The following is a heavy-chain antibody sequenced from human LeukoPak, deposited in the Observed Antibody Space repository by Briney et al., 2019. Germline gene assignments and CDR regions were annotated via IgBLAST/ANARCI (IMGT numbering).Heavy chain of an antibody. CDR3: ARSIGYCSSTSCSYYYYYMDV. J-gene: IGHJ6*03. V-gene: IGHV4-61*02. D-gene: IGHD2-2*01. CDR2: IYTSGST. CDR1: GGSISSGSYY. Sequence: PSQTLSLTCTVSGGSISSGSYYWSWIRQPAGKGLEWIGRIYTSGSTNYNPSLTSRVTISVDTSKNQFSLKLSSVTAEDTAVYYCARSIGYCSSTSCSYYYYYMDVWGKGTTVTVSS.